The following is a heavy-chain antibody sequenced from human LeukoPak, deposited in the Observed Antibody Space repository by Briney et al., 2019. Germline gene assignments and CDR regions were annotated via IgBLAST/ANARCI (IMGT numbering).Heavy chain of an antibody. CDR3: ARAFGTYYDFWSGYYFY. V-gene: IGHV3-21*01. CDR1: GFTFSSYS. Sequence: GGSLRLSCAASGFTFSSYSMNWVRQAPGKRLEWVSSISSSSSYIYYADSVKGRFTISRDNAKNSLYLQMNSLRAEDTAVYYCARAFGTYYDFWSGYYFYWGQGTLVTVSS. CDR2: ISSSSSYI. D-gene: IGHD3-3*01. J-gene: IGHJ4*02.